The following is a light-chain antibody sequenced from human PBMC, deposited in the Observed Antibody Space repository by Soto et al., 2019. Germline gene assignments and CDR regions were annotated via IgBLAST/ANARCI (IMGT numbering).Light chain of an antibody. V-gene: IGKV3D-15*01. CDR3: QQYNDWPLT. CDR1: QSIGSN. CDR2: GAS. Sequence: EIVLTQSPGTLSLSPGESATLYSSASQSIGSNYLAWYQQKPGQAPRLLIYGASSRATGIPDRFSGSGSGTEFTLTISSLQSEDFAVYYCQQYNDWPLTFGGGTKVDIK. J-gene: IGKJ4*01.